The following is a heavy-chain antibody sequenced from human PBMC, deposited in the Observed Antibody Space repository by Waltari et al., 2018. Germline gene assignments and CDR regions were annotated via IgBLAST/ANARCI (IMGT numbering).Heavy chain of an antibody. CDR3: ARSGSTLIWGVAE. CDR2: VNPNGGST. V-gene: IGHV1-46*04. D-gene: IGHD3-10*01. J-gene: IGHJ4*02. CDR1: GYTFTTLY. Sequence: QVQLVQSGAEVQTPGASVKVSCKASGYTFTTLYIHWVRQAPGQGLEWMGMVNPNGGSTSYAQKLQDRVTMTRDTSTNTVYMELSSLRSEDTAVYYCARSGSTLIWGVAEWGQGTLVTISS.